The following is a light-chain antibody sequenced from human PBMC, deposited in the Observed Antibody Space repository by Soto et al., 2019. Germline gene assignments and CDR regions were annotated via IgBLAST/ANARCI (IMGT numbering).Light chain of an antibody. V-gene: IGKV1-9*01. Sequence: DIQMTQATSTLPASVGDRVTITCRASQGISSYLAWYQQKPGKAPKLLIYAASTLQSGVPSRFSGSGSGTEFTLTIRSLQPEDFATYYCQQPNSYPLPFAGGTRLEIK. CDR2: AAS. J-gene: IGKJ5*01. CDR1: QGISSY. CDR3: QQPNSYPLP.